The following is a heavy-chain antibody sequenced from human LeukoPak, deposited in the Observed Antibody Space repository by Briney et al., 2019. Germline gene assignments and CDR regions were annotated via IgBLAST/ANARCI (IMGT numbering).Heavy chain of an antibody. CDR3: ARDRGSGSYYHYYYYYYYMDV. CDR2: ISSSSYI. V-gene: IGHV3-69-1*01. J-gene: IGHJ6*03. D-gene: IGHD3-10*01. Sequence: GGSLRLSCAASGFTFDDYGMSWVRQAPGKGLEWVSSISSSSYIYYADSVKGRFTISRDNAKNSLYLQMNSLRAEDTAVYYCARDRGSGSYYHYYYYYYYMDVWGKGTTVTISS. CDR1: GFTFDDYG.